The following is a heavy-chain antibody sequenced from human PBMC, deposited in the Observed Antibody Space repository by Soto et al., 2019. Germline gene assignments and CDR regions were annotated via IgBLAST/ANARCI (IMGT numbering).Heavy chain of an antibody. Sequence: ASVKVSCKASGYTFTSYGISWVRQAPGQGLEWMGWISAYNGNTNYAQKLQGRVTMTTDTSTSTVYMELSSLRSEDTAVYYCARASSRGSSGDFDYWGQRTPVTVSS. V-gene: IGHV1-18*01. CDR2: ISAYNGNT. D-gene: IGHD3-22*01. CDR1: GYTFTSYG. J-gene: IGHJ4*02. CDR3: ARASSRGSSGDFDY.